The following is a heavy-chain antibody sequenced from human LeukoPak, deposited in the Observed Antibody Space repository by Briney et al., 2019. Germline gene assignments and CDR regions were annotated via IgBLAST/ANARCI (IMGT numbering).Heavy chain of an antibody. J-gene: IGHJ4*02. V-gene: IGHV4-31*03. Sequence: PSETLSLTCTVSGGSISSGGYYWSWLRQYPGTGLEWIGYIYYSGSTYYNPSLKSRVTISVDTSKNQFSLKLSSVTAADTAVYYCARLAAAGYFDYWGQGTLVTVSS. D-gene: IGHD6-13*01. CDR3: ARLAAAGYFDY. CDR1: GGSISSGGYY. CDR2: IYYSGST.